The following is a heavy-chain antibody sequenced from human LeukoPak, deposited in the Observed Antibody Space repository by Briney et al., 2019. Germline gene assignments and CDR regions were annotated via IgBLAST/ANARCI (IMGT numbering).Heavy chain of an antibody. CDR3: AKNRVGASGLAEYFEH. Sequence: GGSLRLSCAASGFIVSSTYMSWVRQAPGKGLEWVSIIYSGDSTYYADSVKGRFTISRDNSRNTVPLQMNSLRAEDTAVYYCAKNRVGASGLAEYFEHWGQGTLVAVSS. CDR1: GFIVSSTY. CDR2: IYSGDST. V-gene: IGHV3-53*01. J-gene: IGHJ1*01. D-gene: IGHD1-26*01.